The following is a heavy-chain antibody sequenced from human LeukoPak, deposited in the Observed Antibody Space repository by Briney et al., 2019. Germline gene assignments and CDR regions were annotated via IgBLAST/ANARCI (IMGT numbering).Heavy chain of an antibody. J-gene: IGHJ4*02. CDR2: ISGSGDTT. CDR3: ARAAIGEFDY. V-gene: IGHV3-23*01. CDR1: GFTFSSYA. D-gene: IGHD3-10*01. Sequence: GGSLRLSCAASGFTFSSYAMTWVRQAPGKGLEWVSVISGSGDTTYYADSVKGRFTISRDNSKNTLYLQMNSLRAEDTAVYFCARAAIGEFDYWGQGTLVTVSS.